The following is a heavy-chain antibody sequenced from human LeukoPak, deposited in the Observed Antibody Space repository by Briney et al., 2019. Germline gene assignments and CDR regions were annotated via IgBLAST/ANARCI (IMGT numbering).Heavy chain of an antibody. CDR1: GFTFNNYA. D-gene: IGHD5-12*01. CDR3: ARDVRGYDYGPFDY. V-gene: IGHV3-23*01. CDR2: ISYSGGST. Sequence: GGSLRLSCAASGFTFNNYAMSWVRQAPGKGLEWVSAISYSGGSTYYADSVKGRFTISRDNSKNTLYLQMNSLRAEDTAVYYCARDVRGYDYGPFDYWGQGTLVTVSS. J-gene: IGHJ4*02.